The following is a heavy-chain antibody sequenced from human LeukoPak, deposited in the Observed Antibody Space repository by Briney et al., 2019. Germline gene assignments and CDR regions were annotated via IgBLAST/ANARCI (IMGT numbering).Heavy chain of an antibody. CDR3: ARTANDRYYYDSGSYYKDF. J-gene: IGHJ4*02. CDR2: INHSGIT. V-gene: IGHV4-34*01. D-gene: IGHD3-10*01. Sequence: SETLSLTCAVYGGSFSGYFWSWIRQPPGKGLEWVGEINHSGITNYNPSLKSRVTISVDTSKNEFSLKLSSVTAADTAVYYCARTANDRYYYDSGSYYKDFWGQGTLVTVSS. CDR1: GGSFSGYF.